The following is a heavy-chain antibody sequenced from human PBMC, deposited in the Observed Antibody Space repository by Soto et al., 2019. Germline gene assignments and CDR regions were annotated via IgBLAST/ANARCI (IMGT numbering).Heavy chain of an antibody. CDR2: IHPSGTI. CDR1: GGSFSGYY. V-gene: IGHV4-34*01. Sequence: QVQLQQWGTGLLKPSETLSLTGAVYGGSFSGYYWSWIRQPPGKGLEWIGEIHPSGTINYNPSLMSRVTISVDTSKNQFSLDLSSVTAADTALYYCARGTDAYKTGNYWGQGTLVTVSS. CDR3: ARGTDAYKTGNY. J-gene: IGHJ4*02. D-gene: IGHD1-1*01.